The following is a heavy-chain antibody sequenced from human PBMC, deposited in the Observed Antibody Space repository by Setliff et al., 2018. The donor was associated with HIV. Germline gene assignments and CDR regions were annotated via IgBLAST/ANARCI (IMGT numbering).Heavy chain of an antibody. CDR3: ARVSCGGTCSNTERY. D-gene: IGHD2-21*01. CDR1: GFPFSTFS. J-gene: IGHJ4*02. CDR2: ISGHSRYM. V-gene: IGHV3-21*06. Sequence: GGSLRLSCAASGFPFSTFSMNWVRQAPGKGLEWVSSISGHSRYMYYADSVKGRFTISRDNAKNSMYLQMSSLRVEDTAVYYCARVSCGGTCSNTERYWGQGTLVTVSS.